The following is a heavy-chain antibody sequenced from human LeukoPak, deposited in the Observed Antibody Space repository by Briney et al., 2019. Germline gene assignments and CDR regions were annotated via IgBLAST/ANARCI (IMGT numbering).Heavy chain of an antibody. Sequence: PSETLSLTCAVYGGSFNGYYWSWIRQPPGKGLEWIGEINHSGSTNYNPSLKSRVIISVDTSKNQFSLKLNSVTAADTAVYYCARGYNSRSTFDVWGQGTVVTVSS. CDR3: ARGYNSRSTFDV. CDR1: GGSFNGYY. J-gene: IGHJ3*01. CDR2: INHSGST. D-gene: IGHD6-13*01. V-gene: IGHV4-34*01.